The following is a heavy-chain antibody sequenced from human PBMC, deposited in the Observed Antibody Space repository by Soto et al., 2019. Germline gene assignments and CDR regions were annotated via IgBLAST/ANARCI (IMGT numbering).Heavy chain of an antibody. CDR3: ARLWSAREPNFDS. CDR1: GYTFSDSA. V-gene: IGHV3-73*01. CDR2: IRSKANNYAT. J-gene: IGHJ4*02. D-gene: IGHD1-26*01. Sequence: GGSLRLSCVASGYTFSDSAMHWVRQASGKGLEWVGRIRSKANNYATVYAASVKGRFTISRDDSKNTAYLQMNSLKTEDTAVYYCARLWSAREPNFDSWGQGTLVTVSS.